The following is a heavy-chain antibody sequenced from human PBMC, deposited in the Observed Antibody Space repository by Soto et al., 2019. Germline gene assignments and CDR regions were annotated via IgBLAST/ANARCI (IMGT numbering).Heavy chain of an antibody. CDR2: IYYSGST. V-gene: IGHV4-59*01. D-gene: IGHD3-22*01. Sequence: SETLSLTCTVSGGSISSYYWSWIRQPPGKGLEWIGYIYYSGSTNYNPSLKSRVTISVDTSKNQFSLKLSSVTAADTAVYYCARWYYYDSSGGFDYWGQRTLVTVSS. J-gene: IGHJ4*02. CDR3: ARWYYYDSSGGFDY. CDR1: GGSISSYY.